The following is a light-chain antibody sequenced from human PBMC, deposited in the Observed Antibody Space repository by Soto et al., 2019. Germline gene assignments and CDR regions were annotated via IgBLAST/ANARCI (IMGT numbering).Light chain of an antibody. CDR2: LGS. CDR1: QSLLHSNGYNF. J-gene: IGKJ5*01. Sequence: DILMTQSPLPLPFTXWXRSXSXXXSIQSLLHSNGYNFLDWYLQKPGQSPQLLIYLGSSRSSGVPDRFSGSGSGTDFTLKIDRVEAEDVGTYYCMQGLQSPPTFGQGTRLEIK. V-gene: IGKV2-28*01. CDR3: MQGLQSPPT.